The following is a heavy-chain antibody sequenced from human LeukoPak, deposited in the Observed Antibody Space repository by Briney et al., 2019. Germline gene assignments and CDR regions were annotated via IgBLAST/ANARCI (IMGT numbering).Heavy chain of an antibody. V-gene: IGHV3-15*05. CDR3: ATGHWVTGPS. J-gene: IGHJ5*02. D-gene: IGHD2-21*02. CDR2: IRSKPNGGTT. CDR1: GFTFSDAW. Sequence: PGGSLRLSCAASGFTFSDAWMSWVRQAPGKGLEWVGHIRSKPNGGTTDYAAPVKGRFTIIRADSKNTVFLETNSLPSDDTGVYYCATGHWVTGPSLGQGTLVTVSS.